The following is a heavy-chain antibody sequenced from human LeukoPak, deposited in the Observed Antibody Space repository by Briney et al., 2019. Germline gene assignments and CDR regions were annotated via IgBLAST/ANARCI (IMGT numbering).Heavy chain of an antibody. CDR1: GFTFSSYA. D-gene: IGHD6-19*01. V-gene: IGHV3-23*01. J-gene: IGHJ6*02. Sequence: GGSLRLSCAASGFTFSSYAMSWVRQAPGKGLEWVSAISGSGGSTYYADSVKGRFTISRDNSKNTLYLQMNSLRAEDTAVYYCAKDLGSGWYRGNGMDVWGQGTTVTVSS. CDR2: ISGSGGST. CDR3: AKDLGSGWYRGNGMDV.